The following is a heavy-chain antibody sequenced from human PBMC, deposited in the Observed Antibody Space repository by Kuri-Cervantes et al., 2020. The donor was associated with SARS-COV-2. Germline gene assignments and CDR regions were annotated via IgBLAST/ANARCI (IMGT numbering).Heavy chain of an antibody. CDR2: ISSNGGSA. J-gene: IGHJ4*02. Sequence: GESLKISCSASGFTFSSYAMHWVRQAPGKGLEYVSAISSNGGSAYYADSVKGRFTISRDNSKNTLYLQMNSLRAEDTAVYYCAKEGFFYGSGRHFDYWGQGTLVTVSS. D-gene: IGHD3-10*01. CDR3: AKEGFFYGSGRHFDY. CDR1: GFTFSSYA. V-gene: IGHV3-64*04.